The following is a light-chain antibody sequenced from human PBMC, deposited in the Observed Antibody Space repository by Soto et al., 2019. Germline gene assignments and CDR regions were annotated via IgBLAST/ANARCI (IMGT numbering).Light chain of an antibody. CDR1: QSVSTY. CDR2: DTS. CDR3: QQRRRWPAL. Sequence: EIVLTQSPATLSSSPGDRATRSCMASQSVSTYLAWYQQKPGQAPRLLIYDTSNRATGIPARFSGSGFGTGFPRTISSQGREHFAVYYCQQRRRWPALFGPRTTVDIK. J-gene: IGKJ3*01. V-gene: IGKV3-11*01.